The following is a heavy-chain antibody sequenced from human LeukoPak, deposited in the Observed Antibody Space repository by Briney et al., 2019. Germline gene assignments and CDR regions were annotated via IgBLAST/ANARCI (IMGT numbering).Heavy chain of an antibody. J-gene: IGHJ6*03. Sequence: SETLSLTCAVYGGSFSGYYWSWIPQPPAKGLEWIGEINHSGSTNYNPSLKSRVTISVDTSKNQFSLKLSSVTAADTAVYYCARVPGLNTIFGVVIMRYYYYYMDVWGKGTTVTVSS. CDR3: ARVPGLNTIFGVVIMRYYYYYMDV. CDR2: INHSGST. V-gene: IGHV4-34*01. CDR1: GGSFSGYY. D-gene: IGHD3-3*01.